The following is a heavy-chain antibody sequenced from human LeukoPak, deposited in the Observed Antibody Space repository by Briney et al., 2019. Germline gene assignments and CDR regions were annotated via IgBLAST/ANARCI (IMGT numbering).Heavy chain of an antibody. J-gene: IGHJ3*01. V-gene: IGHV3-30*18. CDR1: GFTFSSYG. CDR2: ISDDGNYK. D-gene: IGHD4-17*01. CDR3: AKDPNGDYIGAFDF. Sequence: GGSLRLSCAASGFTFSSYGMHWVRQAPGKGLEWVAIISDDGNYKYYADSVKGRFTISRDKSKNTLYLQMSSLRAEDTAVYYCAKDPNGDYIGAFDFWGQGTMVTVSS.